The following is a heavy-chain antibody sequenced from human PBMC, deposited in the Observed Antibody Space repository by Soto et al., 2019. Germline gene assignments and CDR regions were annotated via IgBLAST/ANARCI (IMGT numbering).Heavy chain of an antibody. Sequence: QITLKESGPTLVRPTQTLTLTCTFSGFSLSTTGVGVGWIRQPPVKALEWLALIYWDDDKRYSPSLKSRSTITKDTSKNELIRTMTNMDPVDTATYYFAQSLGDYGLGRERASYFALWGQGILVTVSS. CDR1: GFSLSTTGVG. D-gene: IGHD3-10*01. J-gene: IGHJ5*02. CDR3: AQSLGDYGLGRERASYFAL. V-gene: IGHV2-5*02. CDR2: IYWDDDK.